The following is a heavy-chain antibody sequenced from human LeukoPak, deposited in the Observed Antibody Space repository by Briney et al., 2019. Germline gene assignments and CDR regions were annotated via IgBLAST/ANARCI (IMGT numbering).Heavy chain of an antibody. CDR1: GYTFTGYY. CDR3: ARDFDSSGYYGLGAFDI. D-gene: IGHD3-22*01. Sequence: ASVKVSCKASGYTFTGYYMHWVRQAPGQGLEWMGWINPNSGGTKYAQKFQGRVTMTRDTSISTAYMELSGLRSDDTAVYYCARDFDSSGYYGLGAFDIWGQGTMVTVSS. V-gene: IGHV1-2*02. CDR2: INPNSGGT. J-gene: IGHJ3*02.